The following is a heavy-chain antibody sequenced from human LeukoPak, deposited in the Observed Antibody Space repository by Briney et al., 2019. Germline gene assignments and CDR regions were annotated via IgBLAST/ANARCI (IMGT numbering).Heavy chain of an antibody. CDR1: GGSISSYY. Sequence: SETLSLTCTVSGGSISSYYWSWIRQPAGKGLEWIGRIYTSGSTNYSPSLKSRVTMSVDTSKNQFSLKLSSVTAADTAVYYCARDRRRYSSRSDSWFDPWGQGTLVTVSS. CDR2: IYTSGST. D-gene: IGHD6-13*01. J-gene: IGHJ5*02. V-gene: IGHV4-4*07. CDR3: ARDRRRYSSRSDSWFDP.